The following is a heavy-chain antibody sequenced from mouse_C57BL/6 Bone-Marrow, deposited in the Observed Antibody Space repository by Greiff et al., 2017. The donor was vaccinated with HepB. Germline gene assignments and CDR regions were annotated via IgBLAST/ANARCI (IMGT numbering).Heavy chain of an antibody. CDR2: ILPGSGST. D-gene: IGHD3-3*01. CDR1: GYTFTGYW. V-gene: IGHV1-9*01. CDR3: ARRDCYVFAWFAY. Sequence: QVQLQQSGAELMKPGASVKLSCKATGYTFTGYWIEWVKQRPGHGLEWIGEILPGSGSTNYNGKFKGKATFTADTSSNTAYMQLSSLTTEDSAIYYCARRDCYVFAWFAYWGQGTLVTVSA. J-gene: IGHJ3*01.